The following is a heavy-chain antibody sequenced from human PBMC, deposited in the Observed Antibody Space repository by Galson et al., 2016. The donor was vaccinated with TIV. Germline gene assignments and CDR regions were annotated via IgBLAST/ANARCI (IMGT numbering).Heavy chain of an antibody. CDR3: ARAATSYGSTMGV. J-gene: IGHJ6*02. Sequence: LRLSCAASEFTISDYWMSWVRQAPGKGLEWVANIKEDGSEKYYVDSVNGRFTISRDNAKNSLYLQMNNLRAEDAAVYYCARAATSYGSTMGVWGQGTTVVVSS. CDR2: IKEDGSEK. CDR1: EFTISDYW. D-gene: IGHD3-10*01. V-gene: IGHV3-7*01.